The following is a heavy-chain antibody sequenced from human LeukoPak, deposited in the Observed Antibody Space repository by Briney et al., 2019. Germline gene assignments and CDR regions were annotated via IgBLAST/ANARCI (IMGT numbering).Heavy chain of an antibody. Sequence: FSNYWMSWVRQAPGKGLEWVANIKQDGSDKYYVDSVKGRFTISRDNAKNSLYLQMNSLRAEDTAVYYCAREREFGEFFDYWGQGTLVTVSS. V-gene: IGHV3-7*03. CDR3: AREREFGEFFDY. J-gene: IGHJ4*02. CDR2: IKQDGSDK. CDR1: FSNYW. D-gene: IGHD3-10*01.